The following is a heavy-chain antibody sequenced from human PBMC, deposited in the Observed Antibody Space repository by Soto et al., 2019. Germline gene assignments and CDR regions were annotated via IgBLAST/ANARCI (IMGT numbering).Heavy chain of an antibody. CDR1: GFTFSSYW. V-gene: IGHV3-7*01. Sequence: GGSLRLSCAASGFTFSSYWMSWVRQAPGKGLEWVANIKQDGSEKYYVDSVKGRFTISRDNAKNSLYLQMNSLRAEDTAVYYCARDHLLPIPTFVDYWGQGTLVTVSS. CDR2: IKQDGSEK. CDR3: ARDHLLPIPTFVDY. J-gene: IGHJ4*02.